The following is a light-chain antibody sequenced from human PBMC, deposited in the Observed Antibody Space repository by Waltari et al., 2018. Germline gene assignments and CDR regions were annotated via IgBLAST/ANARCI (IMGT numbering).Light chain of an antibody. CDR3: QMYVRLPAT. V-gene: IGKV3-20*01. CDR2: DAS. J-gene: IGKJ1*01. CDR1: QSVSRS. Sequence: EIVLTQSPGTLYLSPGERATLSCRASQSVSRSLAWYQQKPGQAPRLLIYDASSRATGIPDRFSGSGSGTDFSLTISRVEPEDFAVYYCQMYVRLPATFGQGTKVEVK.